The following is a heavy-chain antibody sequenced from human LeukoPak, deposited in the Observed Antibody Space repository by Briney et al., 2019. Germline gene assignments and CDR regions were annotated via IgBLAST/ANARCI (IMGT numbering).Heavy chain of an antibody. V-gene: IGHV1-18*04. Sequence: GESLKISCKGSGYSFTSYWIGWVRQAPGQGLEWMGWISAYNGNTNYAQKLQGRVTMTTDTSTSTAYMELRSLRSDDTAVYYCARDTTMVRGVIPFDYWGQGTLVTVSS. CDR3: ARDTTMVRGVIPFDY. D-gene: IGHD3-10*01. J-gene: IGHJ4*02. CDR2: ISAYNGNT. CDR1: GYSFTSYW.